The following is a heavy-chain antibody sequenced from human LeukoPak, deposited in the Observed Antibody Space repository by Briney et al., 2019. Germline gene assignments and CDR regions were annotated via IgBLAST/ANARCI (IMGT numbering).Heavy chain of an antibody. Sequence: PGGSLRLSCAASGFTFSDYYMSWIRQAPGKGLEWVSYISSSGSPIYYADSVKGRFTISRDNAKNTLYLQMNSLRAEDTAVYYCARDRYCSGGSCWDYFDYWGQGTLVTVSS. CDR3: ARDRYCSGGSCWDYFDY. CDR2: ISSSGSPI. J-gene: IGHJ4*02. D-gene: IGHD2-15*01. V-gene: IGHV3-11*01. CDR1: GFTFSDYY.